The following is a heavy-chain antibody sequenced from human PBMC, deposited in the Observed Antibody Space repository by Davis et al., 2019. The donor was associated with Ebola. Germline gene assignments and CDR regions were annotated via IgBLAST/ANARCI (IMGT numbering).Heavy chain of an antibody. CDR3: ARGSTGGY. V-gene: IGHV3-21*01. CDR2: ISGSSNYI. J-gene: IGHJ4*02. Sequence: PGGSLRLSCAASGFTFNSYMMNWVRQAPGKGLEWVLSISGSSNYINYADSVKGRFTISRDNAKNSLSLQMNSLRAEDTAVYYCARGSTGGYWGQGTLVTVSS. D-gene: IGHD1-14*01. CDR1: GFTFNSYM.